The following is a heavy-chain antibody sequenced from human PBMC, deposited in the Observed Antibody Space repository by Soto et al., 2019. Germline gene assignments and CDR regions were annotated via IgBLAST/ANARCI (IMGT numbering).Heavy chain of an antibody. Sequence: QVQLVQSGAEVQKPGSSVKVSCKASGGTLSNYAFTWVRQAPGQGLEWMGGIIPIFNTANYAQKFQGRVTITADESTSTAYMEVNSLRSEDTAVYYCARVRPTEYVGNYNNGMDIWGQGTTVTVSS. V-gene: IGHV1-69*01. J-gene: IGHJ6*02. CDR2: IIPIFNTA. CDR3: ARVRPTEYVGNYNNGMDI. D-gene: IGHD1-26*01. CDR1: GGTLSNYA.